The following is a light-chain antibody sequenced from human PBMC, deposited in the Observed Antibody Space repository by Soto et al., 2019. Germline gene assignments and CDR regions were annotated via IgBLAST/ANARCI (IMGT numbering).Light chain of an antibody. CDR1: QSVSSSY. CDR3: QRDGSSPT. CDR2: GAS. J-gene: IGKJ5*01. V-gene: IGKV3-20*01. Sequence: EIVLTQSPGTLSLSPGERATLSCRASQSVSSSYLAWYQQKPGQAPRLLIYGASRRATGIPDRFSGSGSGTDFTLTISRLEPEDVAVYYCQRDGSSPTFGQGTRLEIK.